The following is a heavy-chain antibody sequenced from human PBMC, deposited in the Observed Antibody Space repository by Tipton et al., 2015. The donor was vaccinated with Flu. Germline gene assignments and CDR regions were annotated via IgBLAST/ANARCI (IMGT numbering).Heavy chain of an antibody. CDR2: AYHSGST. D-gene: IGHD5-24*01. CDR1: GYTISGGYY. V-gene: IGHV4-38-2*02. Sequence: TLSLTCSVSGYTISGGYYWGWIRQPPGKGLEWIGAAYHSGSTYYTPSLQSRVTMSVDTSKNQFSLKLSSVTAADTAVYYCARGTGYRTYFDSWGRGTLVTVSS. J-gene: IGHJ4*02. CDR3: ARGTGYRTYFDS.